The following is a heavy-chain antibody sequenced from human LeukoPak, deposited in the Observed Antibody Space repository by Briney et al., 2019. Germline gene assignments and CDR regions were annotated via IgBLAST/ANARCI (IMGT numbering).Heavy chain of an antibody. D-gene: IGHD6-13*01. V-gene: IGHV1-69*13. CDR2: IIPIFGTA. Sequence: ASVKVSCKASGGTFSSYAISWVRQAPGQGLEWMGGIIPIFGTANYAQKFQGRVTITADESTSTAYMELSSLRSEDTAVHYCARAAQQLIYYYYMDVWGKGTTVTVSS. CDR3: ARAAQQLIYYYYMDV. J-gene: IGHJ6*03. CDR1: GGTFSSYA.